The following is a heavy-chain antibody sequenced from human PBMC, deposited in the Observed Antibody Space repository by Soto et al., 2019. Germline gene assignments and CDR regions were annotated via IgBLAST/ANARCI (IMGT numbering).Heavy chain of an antibody. J-gene: IGHJ4*02. CDR1: GDSVTSSVW. Sequence: SETLSLTCPVSGDSVTSSVWGSWVRQSPGKGLEWIGEAYHNGLTDYNPSLKSRVTMSVDTSKNEFSLKLTSLTAADTAIYYCVRDAAVPGESDRFDSWGQGILVTVSS. V-gene: IGHV4-4*02. CDR2: AYHNGLT. CDR3: VRDAAVPGESDRFDS. D-gene: IGHD6-19*01.